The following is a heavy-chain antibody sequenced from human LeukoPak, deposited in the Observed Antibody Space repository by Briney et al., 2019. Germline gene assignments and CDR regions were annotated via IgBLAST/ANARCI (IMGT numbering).Heavy chain of an antibody. V-gene: IGHV3-23*01. CDR2: FSGSGGST. CDR3: AGDKTSGGWYEFDY. J-gene: IGHJ4*02. CDR1: GFTFDDYG. D-gene: IGHD6-19*01. Sequence: GGSLRLSCAASGFTFDDYGMSWVRQPPGKGLEWVSAFSGSGGSTYYADSVKGRFTISRDTSKNTVSLQMNSLRAEDTAVYYCAGDKTSGGWYEFDYWGQGTLVTVSS.